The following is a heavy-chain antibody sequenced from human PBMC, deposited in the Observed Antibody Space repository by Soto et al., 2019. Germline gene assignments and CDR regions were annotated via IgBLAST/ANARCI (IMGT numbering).Heavy chain of an antibody. V-gene: IGHV4-38-2*02. J-gene: IGHJ4*02. D-gene: IGHD3-9*01. CDR3: ATLTPPFDY. CDR1: GDSINSDSW. Sequence: PXETLSLTCTVSGDSINSDSWWGWVRQSPGKGLEWIGTIYHSGTTYYNPSLKSRVTISVDTSKNQFSLKLNSVTAADTAVYYCATLTPPFDYWGQGPLVTVSS. CDR2: IYHSGTT.